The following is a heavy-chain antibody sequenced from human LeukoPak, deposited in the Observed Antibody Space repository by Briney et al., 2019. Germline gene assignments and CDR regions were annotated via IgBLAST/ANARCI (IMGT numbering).Heavy chain of an antibody. V-gene: IGHV4-59*01. CDR2: IYYSGST. CDR3: ARDNDQEDAFDI. J-gene: IGHJ3*02. D-gene: IGHD2-2*01. Sequence: SETLSLTCTVSGGSISSYYWSWIRQPPGKGLEWIGYIYYSGSTNYNPYLKSRVTISVDTSKNQFSLKLSSVTAADTAVYYCARDNDQEDAFDIWGQGTMVTVSS. CDR1: GGSISSYY.